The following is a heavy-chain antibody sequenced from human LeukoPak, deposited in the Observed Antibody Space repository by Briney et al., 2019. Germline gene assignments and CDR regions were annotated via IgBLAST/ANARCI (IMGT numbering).Heavy chain of an antibody. CDR3: ARDKYSSSFYYYYMDV. J-gene: IGHJ6*03. CDR1: GGTFSSYA. CDR2: IIPIFSTA. V-gene: IGHV1-69*13. Sequence: SVKVSCKASGGTFSSYAISWVRQAPGQGLEWMGGIIPIFSTANYAQKFQGRVTITADESTSTAYMELSSLRSEDTAVYYCARDKYSSSFYYYYMDVWGKGTTVTVSS. D-gene: IGHD6-13*01.